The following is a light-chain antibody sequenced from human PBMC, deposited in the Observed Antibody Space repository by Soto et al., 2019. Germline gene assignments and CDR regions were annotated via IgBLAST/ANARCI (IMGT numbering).Light chain of an antibody. CDR2: DVS. V-gene: IGLV2-14*03. CDR1: SSDVGAYNY. Sequence: QSALTQPASVSGSPGQSITSSCIGTSSDVGAYNYVSWYQQHPGKAPKLMIYDVSNRPSGVSNRFSGSKSGNTASLTISGLQAEDEADYHCSSFTTSNTVVFGGGTKLTVL. CDR3: SSFTTSNTVV. J-gene: IGLJ2*01.